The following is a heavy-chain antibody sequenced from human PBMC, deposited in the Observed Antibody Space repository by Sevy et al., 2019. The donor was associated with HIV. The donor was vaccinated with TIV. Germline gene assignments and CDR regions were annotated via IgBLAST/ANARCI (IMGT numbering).Heavy chain of an antibody. CDR3: ARDLPPSATTVPHFDY. V-gene: IGHV3-48*03. CDR1: GFTFSSYE. J-gene: IGHJ4*02. Sequence: GGYLRLSCTASGFTFSSYEMNWVRQAPGKGLEWVSYISNSGSTIQYSDSVKGRFTISIYNAKNSLDLQMNSLRAEDTAVYYCARDLPPSATTVPHFDYWGRGTLVTVSS. D-gene: IGHD4-17*01. CDR2: ISNSGSTI.